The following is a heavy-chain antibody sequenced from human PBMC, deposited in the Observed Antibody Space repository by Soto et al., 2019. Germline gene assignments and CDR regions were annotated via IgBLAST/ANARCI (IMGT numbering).Heavy chain of an antibody. CDR1: GFTFSSDG. J-gene: IGHJ6*02. D-gene: IGHD3-10*01. CDR2: RSYDGSKK. CDR3: AKQYGSGSYYNAGAEYYYYGMDV. V-gene: IGHV3-30*18. Sequence: GGSLRLSCAASGFTFSSDGMHWVRQAPGKGLEWVAVRSYDGSKKYYADSVKVRFTISRDNSKNTLYLKMNSLRAGETAVYYCAKQYGSGSYYNAGAEYYYYGMDVWGQGTTVTVSS.